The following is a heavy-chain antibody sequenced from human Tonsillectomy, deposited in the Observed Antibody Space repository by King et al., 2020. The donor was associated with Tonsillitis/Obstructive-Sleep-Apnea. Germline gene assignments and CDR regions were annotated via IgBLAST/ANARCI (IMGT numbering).Heavy chain of an antibody. CDR1: GFTFSDYA. J-gene: IGHJ1*01. Sequence: QVQLVESGGGVVQPGRSLRLSCAASGFTFSDYAMHWVRQAPGRGLEWVAVLLYDGSKKSYVDSVKGRFTISRDNSKNTLYLQMNSLKPEDTAVYYCARDPRYGAFKHFWGQGTLVTVSS. V-gene: IGHV3-30*04. CDR3: ARDPRYGAFKHF. CDR2: LLYDGSKK. D-gene: IGHD4-17*01.